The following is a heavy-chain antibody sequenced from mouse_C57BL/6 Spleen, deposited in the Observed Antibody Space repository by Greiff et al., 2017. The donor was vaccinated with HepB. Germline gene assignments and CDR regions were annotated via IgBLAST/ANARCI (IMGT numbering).Heavy chain of an antibody. CDR1: GYTFTDYY. Sequence: VQLQQSGPVLVKPGASVKMSCKASGYTFTDYYMNWVKQSHGKSLEWIGVINPYNGGTSYNQKFKGKATLTVDKSSSTAYMELNSLTSEDSAVYYCARGYYSYAMDYWGQGTSVTVSS. CDR2: INPYNGGT. J-gene: IGHJ4*01. CDR3: ARGYYSYAMDY. V-gene: IGHV1-19*01. D-gene: IGHD2-12*01.